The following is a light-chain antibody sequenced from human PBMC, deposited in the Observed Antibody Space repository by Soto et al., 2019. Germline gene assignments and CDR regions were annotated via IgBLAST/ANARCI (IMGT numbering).Light chain of an antibody. CDR3: SSFAGSNNFPYV. CDR1: SSDVGAYDY. V-gene: IGLV2-8*01. J-gene: IGLJ1*01. Sequence: QSVLTQPPSASGSPGQSVTISCTGTSSDVGAYDYVSWYQQHPGKAPKLMIYEINKRPSWVPDRFSGSKSGNTASLTVSGLQAEDEADYYCSSFAGSNNFPYVFGTGTQLTVL. CDR2: EIN.